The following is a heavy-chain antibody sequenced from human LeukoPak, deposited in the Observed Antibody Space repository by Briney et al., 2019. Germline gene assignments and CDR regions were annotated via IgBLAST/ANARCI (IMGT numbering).Heavy chain of an antibody. Sequence: SETLSLTCAVSGYSISSGYYWGWIRQPPGKGLGWIGSIYHSGSTYYNPSLKSRVTISVDTSKNQFSLKLSSVTAADTAVYYCARMGDYYYMDVWGKGTTVTVSS. J-gene: IGHJ6*03. V-gene: IGHV4-38-2*01. CDR2: IYHSGST. CDR1: GYSISSGYY. CDR3: ARMGDYYYMDV.